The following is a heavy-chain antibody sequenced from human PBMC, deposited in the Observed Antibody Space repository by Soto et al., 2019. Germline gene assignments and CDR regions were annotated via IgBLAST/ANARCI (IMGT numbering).Heavy chain of an antibody. J-gene: IGHJ4*02. CDR2: IYWDDDK. Sequence: QITLKESGPTLVKPTQTLTLTCTFSGFSLSTSGVGVGWIRQPPGKDLEWLALIYWDDDKRYSPSLKSRLTITKDTSKNQVFLTMTNMDPVDTATYYCTHRQTYCGGNCYSGFDYWGQGTLVTVSS. D-gene: IGHD2-21*02. CDR1: GFSLSTSGVG. V-gene: IGHV2-5*02. CDR3: THRQTYCGGNCYSGFDY.